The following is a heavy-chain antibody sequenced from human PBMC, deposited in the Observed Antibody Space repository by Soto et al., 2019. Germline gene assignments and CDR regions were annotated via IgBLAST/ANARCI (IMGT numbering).Heavy chain of an antibody. V-gene: IGHV4-59*08. CDR3: ARRNYDFWSGYRYNWFDP. D-gene: IGHD3-3*01. CDR2: IYYSGST. Sequence: SETLSLTCTVSGGSISSYYWSWIRQPPGKGLEWIGYIYYSGSTNYNPSLKSRVTISVDTSKNQFSLKLSSVTAADTAVYYCARRNYDFWSGYRYNWFDPWGQGTLVTVSS. J-gene: IGHJ5*02. CDR1: GGSISSYY.